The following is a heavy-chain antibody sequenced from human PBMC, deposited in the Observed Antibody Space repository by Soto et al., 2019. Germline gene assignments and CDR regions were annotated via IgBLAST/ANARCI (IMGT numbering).Heavy chain of an antibody. CDR2: INHSGST. J-gene: IGHJ4*02. CDR3: AKTLSGTTADY. V-gene: IGHV4-34*01. CDR1: GGSFSGYY. D-gene: IGHD1-20*01. Sequence: QVQLQQWGAGLLKPSETLSLTCAVYGGSFSGYYWSWIRQPPGKGLEWIGEINHSGSTNNNPSLKSRVTISVDTSKNQFSLKLSSVTAADTAVYYCAKTLSGTTADYWGQGTLVTVSS.